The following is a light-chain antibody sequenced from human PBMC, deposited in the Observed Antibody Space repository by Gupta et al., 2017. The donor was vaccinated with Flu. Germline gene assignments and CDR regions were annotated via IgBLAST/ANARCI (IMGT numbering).Light chain of an antibody. CDR3: QQRRNWPIT. V-gene: IGKV3-11*01. J-gene: IGKJ5*01. CDR1: QSVSSF. CDR2: DAS. Sequence: GERATRSCRASQSVSSFLAWYQQKPGQAPRLLIYDASNRATGIPARFSGSGSGTDFTLTISSLEPEDFAVYYCQQRRNWPITFGQGTRLEIK.